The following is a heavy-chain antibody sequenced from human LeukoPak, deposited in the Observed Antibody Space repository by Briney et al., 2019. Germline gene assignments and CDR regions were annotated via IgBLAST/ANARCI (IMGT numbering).Heavy chain of an antibody. CDR1: GFTVSSNY. Sequence: PGGSLRLSCAASGFTVSSNYMSWVRQAPGKGLEWVSVIYSGGSTYYADSVKGRVTIPRDNSKNTLYLQMNSLRAEDTAVYYCARDRPDYGDYVHWGQGTLVTVSS. D-gene: IGHD4-17*01. J-gene: IGHJ4*02. V-gene: IGHV3-53*01. CDR3: ARDRPDYGDYVH. CDR2: IYSGGST.